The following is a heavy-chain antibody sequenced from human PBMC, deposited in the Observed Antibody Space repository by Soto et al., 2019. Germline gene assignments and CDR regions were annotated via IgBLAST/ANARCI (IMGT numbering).Heavy chain of an antibody. CDR1: GYTLTELS. D-gene: IGHD3-3*01. J-gene: IGHJ4*02. CDR3: ATAGIWSGYYCDY. Sequence: ASVKVSCKVSGYTLTELSMHWVRQAPGKRLEWMGGFDPEDGETIYAQKFQGRVTMTEDTSTDTAYMELSSLRSEDTAVYYCATAGIWSGYYCDYWGQGTLVTVSS. CDR2: FDPEDGET. V-gene: IGHV1-24*01.